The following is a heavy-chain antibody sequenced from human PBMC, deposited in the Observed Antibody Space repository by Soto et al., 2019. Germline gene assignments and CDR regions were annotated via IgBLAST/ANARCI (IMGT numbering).Heavy chain of an antibody. CDR3: ARVREVTTEGLRTYYYYGMDV. J-gene: IGHJ6*02. V-gene: IGHV1-69*13. CDR2: IIPIFGTA. D-gene: IGHD4-4*01. CDR1: GGTFSSYA. Sequence: SVKVSCKASGGTFSSYAISWVRQAPGQGPEWMGGIIPIFGTANYAQKFQGRVTITADESTSTAYMEVSSLRSEDTAVYYCARVREVTTEGLRTYYYYGMDVWGQGTTVTVS.